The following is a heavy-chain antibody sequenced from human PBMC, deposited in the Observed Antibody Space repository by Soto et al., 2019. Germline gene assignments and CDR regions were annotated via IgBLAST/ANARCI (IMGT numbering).Heavy chain of an antibody. D-gene: IGHD2-15*01. Sequence: EEPLVESGGGLVQTGGSLRLSCATSRRTFSGYGWYGYWWQWVRQAPGKGLVWVSHINHNGGDTKYADSVKGRFTVSRDNAKNTLYLQMNSLRPEDTAVYYCARIQGGSGGKGDPLDYWGQGILVTVSS. CDR1: RRTFSGYGWYGYW. CDR3: ARIQGGSGGKGDPLDY. CDR2: INHNGGDT. V-gene: IGHV3-74*03. J-gene: IGHJ4*02.